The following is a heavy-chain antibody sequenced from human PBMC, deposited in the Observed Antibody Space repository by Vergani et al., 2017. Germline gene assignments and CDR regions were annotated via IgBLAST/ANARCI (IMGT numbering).Heavy chain of an antibody. V-gene: IGHV3-72*01. CDR2: TRNKTKNYTT. CDR3: ARGLHPGAAYMDV. J-gene: IGHJ6*03. D-gene: IGHD2-15*01. CDR1: GFTFSDRY. Sequence: EVQLVESGGGLVQPGGSLRLSCAASGFTFSDRYMDWVRQAPGKGLEWVGRTRNKTKNYTTEYATSVKGRFTISRDDSKNSLYLQMDSLKTDDTAVYYCARGLHPGAAYMDVWGKGTTVTVSS.